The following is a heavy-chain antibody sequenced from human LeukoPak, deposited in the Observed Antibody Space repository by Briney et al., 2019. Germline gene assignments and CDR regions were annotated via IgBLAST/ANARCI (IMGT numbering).Heavy chain of an antibody. CDR1: GFAFSAYW. J-gene: IGHJ4*02. CDR3: ARTDWYHNDY. CDR2: INNDGSNI. Sequence: QPGGSLRLSCAASGFAFSAYWMHWVRRAPGRGLVWVSHINNDGSNIIYADSVKGRFTISRDNAKNTLYLQMNSLRAEDTAVYYCARTDWYHNDYWGQGTPVTVSS. D-gene: IGHD3-9*01. V-gene: IGHV3-74*01.